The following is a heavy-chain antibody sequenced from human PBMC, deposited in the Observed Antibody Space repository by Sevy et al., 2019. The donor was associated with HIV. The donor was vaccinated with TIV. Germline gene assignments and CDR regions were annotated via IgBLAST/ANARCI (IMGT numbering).Heavy chain of an antibody. V-gene: IGHV3-21*01. J-gene: IGHJ4*02. CDR1: GFTFSSYS. Sequence: GESLKISCAASGFTFSSYSMNWVRQAPGKGLECVSSISSSSSYIYYADSVKGRFTISRDNAKNSLYLQMNSLRAEDTAVYYCARVPYYYDSKFDYWGQGTLVTVSS. D-gene: IGHD3-22*01. CDR2: ISSSSSYI. CDR3: ARVPYYYDSKFDY.